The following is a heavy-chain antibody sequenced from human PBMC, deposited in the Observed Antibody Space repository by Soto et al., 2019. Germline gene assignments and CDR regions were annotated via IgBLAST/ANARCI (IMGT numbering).Heavy chain of an antibody. J-gene: IGHJ4*02. CDR2: ITPNSGAT. CDR1: RYTFTGYD. V-gene: IGHV1-2*04. CDR3: ATSRTSIAVAGETEYYFDY. Sequence: ASAKVSCKASRYTFTGYDMHWVRQPPGHRLAWMGWITPNSGATNYAQKFQGWVSMTRDTSISTAYMELSRLRSDDTAVYYCATSRTSIAVAGETEYYFDYWGQGILVTVSS. D-gene: IGHD6-19*01.